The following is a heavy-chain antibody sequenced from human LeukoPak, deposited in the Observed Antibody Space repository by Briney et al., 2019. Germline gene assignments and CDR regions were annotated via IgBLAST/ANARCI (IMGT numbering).Heavy chain of an antibody. V-gene: IGHV4-4*09. J-gene: IGHJ5*02. Sequence: SETLSLTCTVSGGSISSYYWSWIRQPPGKGLEWIGYIYTSGSTNYNTSLKSRVTISVDTSKNQFSLKLSSVTAADTAVYYGARHPNPPRLYYDFWSGYYEVGWFDPWGQGTLVTVSS. D-gene: IGHD3-3*01. CDR1: GGSISSYY. CDR2: IYTSGST. CDR3: ARHPNPPRLYYDFWSGYYEVGWFDP.